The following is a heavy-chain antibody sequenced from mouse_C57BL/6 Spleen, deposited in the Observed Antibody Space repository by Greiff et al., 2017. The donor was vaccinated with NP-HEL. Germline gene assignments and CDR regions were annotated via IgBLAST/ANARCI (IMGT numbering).Heavy chain of an antibody. CDR3: TQAGGRYAMDY. CDR1: GYTFTDYE. J-gene: IGHJ4*01. V-gene: IGHV1-15*01. CDR2: IDPETGGT. D-gene: IGHD3-2*02. Sequence: QVQLQQSGAELVRPGASVTLSCKASGYTFTDYEMHWVKQTPVHGLEWIGAIDPETGGTAYNQKFKGKAILTADKSSSTAYMELRSLTSEDSAVYYCTQAGGRYAMDYWGQGTSVTVSS.